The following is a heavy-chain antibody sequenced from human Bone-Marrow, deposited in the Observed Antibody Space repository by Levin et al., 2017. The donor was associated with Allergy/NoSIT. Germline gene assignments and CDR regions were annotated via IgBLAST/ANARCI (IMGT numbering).Heavy chain of an antibody. CDR3: AGDFGVTMVRGAGLDP. V-gene: IGHV4-61*02. CDR2: IYTSGSP. CDR1: GVSISSGSYY. D-gene: IGHD3-10*01. J-gene: IGHJ5*02. Sequence: SETLSLTCTVSGVSISSGSYYWSWIRQPAGKGLEWIGRIYTSGSPNYNPSLNSCVTISVDTSNNQFSLKLSSVTDADTAGYYGAGDFGVTMVRGAGLDPWGQGTLVTVSS.